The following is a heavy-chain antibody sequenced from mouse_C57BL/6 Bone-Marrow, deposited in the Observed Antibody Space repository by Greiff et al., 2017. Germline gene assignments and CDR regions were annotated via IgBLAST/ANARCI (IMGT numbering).Heavy chain of an antibody. CDR2: FYHRSGNT. V-gene: IGHV1-81*01. J-gene: IGHJ2*01. Sequence: VQLQQSGAELSRPGASVKLSCKASGYTFTSYGISWGKQRTGQGLEWIGEFYHRSGNTYYNEKFKGKATRTADKSSSTAYMELGSLTSEDSAVYFCAAYYYGSSSPVVWWGQGTTLTVSS. CDR3: AAYYYGSSSPVVW. D-gene: IGHD1-1*01. CDR1: GYTFTSYG.